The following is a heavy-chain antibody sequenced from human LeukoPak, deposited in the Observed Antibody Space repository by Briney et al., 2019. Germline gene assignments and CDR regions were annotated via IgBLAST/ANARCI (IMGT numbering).Heavy chain of an antibody. V-gene: IGHV3-23*01. D-gene: IGHD3-10*01. Sequence: GGSLRLSCAASGFTFSSYGMSWVRQAPGKGLEWVSAISGSGGSTYYADSVKGRFTISRDNAKNSLYLQMNSLRAEDTAVYYCARDLRAYYYGSGSYYTKHYFDYWGQGTLVTVSS. CDR2: ISGSGGST. CDR3: ARDLRAYYYGSGSYYTKHYFDY. CDR1: GFTFSSYG. J-gene: IGHJ4*02.